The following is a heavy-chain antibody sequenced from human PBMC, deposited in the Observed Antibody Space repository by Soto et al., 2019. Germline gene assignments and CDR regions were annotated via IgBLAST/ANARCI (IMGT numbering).Heavy chain of an antibody. Sequence: ASVKVSCKTSGYTFTSYSVSWVRQAPGHGLGSLGIVNPTGGSTHYAQKFQGRVAITFETSTRTVYMELSRLRSDDTAVYFCARSQWDLVNRYCDYWGQGTLVTVSS. CDR2: VNPTGGST. CDR3: ARSQWDLVNRYCDY. D-gene: IGHD3-16*02. J-gene: IGHJ4*02. CDR1: GYTFTSYS. V-gene: IGHV1-46*01.